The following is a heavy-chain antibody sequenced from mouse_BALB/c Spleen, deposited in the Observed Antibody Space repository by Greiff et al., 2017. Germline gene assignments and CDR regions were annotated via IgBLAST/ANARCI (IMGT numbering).Heavy chain of an antibody. V-gene: IGHV1S22*01. J-gene: IGHJ3*01. D-gene: IGHD2-3*01. CDR1: GYTFTSYW. CDR3: TRWGRDGYYWFAY. Sequence: LQQPGSELVRPGASVTLSCKASGYTFTSYWMHWVKQRPGQGLEWIGNIYPGSGSTNYDEKFKSKATLTVDTSSSTAYMQLSSLTSEDSAVYYCTRWGRDGYYWFAYWGQGTLVTVSA. CDR2: IYPGSGST.